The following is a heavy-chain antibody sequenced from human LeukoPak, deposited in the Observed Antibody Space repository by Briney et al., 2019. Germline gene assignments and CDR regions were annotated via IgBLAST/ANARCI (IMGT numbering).Heavy chain of an antibody. Sequence: PGGSLRLSCSASGFTFNSYAMHWVRQAPGKGLEYVSGIRSNGSSTYYADSVKGRFTISRDNSKNILYLQMSSLRPEDTAVYYCAKAPVGATSYFDSWGQGTLVTVSS. CDR3: AKAPVGATSYFDS. D-gene: IGHD1-26*01. J-gene: IGHJ4*02. V-gene: IGHV3-64D*08. CDR1: GFTFNSYA. CDR2: IRSNGSST.